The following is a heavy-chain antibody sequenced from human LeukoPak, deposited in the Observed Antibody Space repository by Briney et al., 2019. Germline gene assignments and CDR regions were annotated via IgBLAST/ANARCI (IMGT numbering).Heavy chain of an antibody. CDR3: ARLTYGDYPGSY. J-gene: IGHJ4*02. D-gene: IGHD4-17*01. Sequence: SETLSLTCTVSGGSISSSSSYWGWIRQPPGNGLEWIGSFYYSGTTYYNPSLMSRVTISADTSKNQFSLRLSSVTAADTAVYYCARLTYGDYPGSYWGQGTLVTVSS. CDR2: FYYSGTT. CDR1: GGSISSSSSY. V-gene: IGHV4-39*01.